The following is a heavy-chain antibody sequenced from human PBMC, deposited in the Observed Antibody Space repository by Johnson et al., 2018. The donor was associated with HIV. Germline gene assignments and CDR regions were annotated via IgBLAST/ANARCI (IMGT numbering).Heavy chain of an antibody. V-gene: IGHV3-9*01. D-gene: IGHD2/OR15-2a*01. CDR1: GFTFDDYA. CDR2: ISWNSGSI. CDR3: AKDTTFSSSHAFDI. Sequence: EVQLVESGGGLVQPGRSLRLSCAASGFTFDDYAMHWVRQAPGKGLEWVSGISWNSGSIGYADSVKGRFTISRDNAKNSLYLQMNSLRAEDTALYYCAKDTTFSSSHAFDICGQGTMVTVSS. J-gene: IGHJ3*02.